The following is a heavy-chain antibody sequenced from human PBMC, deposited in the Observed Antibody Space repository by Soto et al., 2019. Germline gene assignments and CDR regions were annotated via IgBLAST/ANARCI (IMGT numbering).Heavy chain of an antibody. CDR2: ITGSGDST. CDR1: GFTFSSYD. V-gene: IGHV3-23*01. J-gene: IGHJ4*02. Sequence: EVQLLESGGGLVQPGGSLRLSCAASGFTFSSYDMNWVRQAPGKGLEWVSTITGSGDSTYYADSVKGRFTISRDNSKNTLSLQMNSLRAEDTAIYYGAKDFSRLDDWGQGTLVTVSS. D-gene: IGHD3-3*01. CDR3: AKDFSRLDD.